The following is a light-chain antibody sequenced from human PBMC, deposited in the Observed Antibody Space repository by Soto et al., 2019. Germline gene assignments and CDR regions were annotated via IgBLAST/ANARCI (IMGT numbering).Light chain of an antibody. Sequence: DIQMTQSPSSLSASVGDIVTITCQASQDIKKYLNWYQQKPGKAPKLMIYAASSLQSGVPSRFSGSGSGTEFTLTISSLQPDDVATYYCQQYNSYPWTLGQGTKVDIK. CDR1: QDIKKY. CDR3: QQYNSYPWT. J-gene: IGKJ1*01. CDR2: AAS. V-gene: IGKV1-16*01.